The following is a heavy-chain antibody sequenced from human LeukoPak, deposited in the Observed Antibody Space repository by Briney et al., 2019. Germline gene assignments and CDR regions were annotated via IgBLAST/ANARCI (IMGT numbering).Heavy chain of an antibody. Sequence: ASVKVSCKASGYTFTGYYMHWVRQAPGQGLEWMGIINPSGGSTSYAQKFQGRVTMTRDMSTSTVYMDLSSLRSEDTAVYYCARGRLNYDSGGYYDNPHLDYWGQGTLVTVSS. J-gene: IGHJ4*02. CDR2: INPSGGST. CDR1: GYTFTGYY. D-gene: IGHD3-22*01. V-gene: IGHV1-46*01. CDR3: ARGRLNYDSGGYYDNPHLDY.